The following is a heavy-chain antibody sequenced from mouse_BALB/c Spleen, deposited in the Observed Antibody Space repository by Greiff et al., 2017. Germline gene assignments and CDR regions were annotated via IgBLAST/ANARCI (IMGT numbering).Heavy chain of an antibody. CDR3: ARRGNSPWFAY. Sequence: QVQLQQSAADLARPGASVKMSCKASGYTFTSYTMHWVKQRPGQGLEWIGYINPSSGYTEYNQKFKDKTTLTADKSSSTAYMQLSSLTSEDSAVYYCARRGNSPWFAYWGQGTLVTVSA. D-gene: IGHD2-1*01. CDR2: INPSSGYT. J-gene: IGHJ3*01. CDR1: GYTFTSYT. V-gene: IGHV1-4*02.